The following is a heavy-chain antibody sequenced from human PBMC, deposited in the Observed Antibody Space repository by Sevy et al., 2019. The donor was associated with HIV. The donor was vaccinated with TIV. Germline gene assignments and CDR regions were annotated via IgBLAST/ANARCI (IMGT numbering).Heavy chain of an antibody. J-gene: IGHJ6*03. V-gene: IGHV1-18*04. CDR1: GYTFTSYG. D-gene: IGHD1-20*01. Sequence: ASVKVSCKASGYTFTSYGISWVRQAPGQGLEWMGWISAYNGNTNYAQKLQGRVTMTTDTSTSTAYMELRSLRSDDTAVYYCARRLPITKLDPREFYYYMDVWGKGTTVTVSS. CDR3: ARRLPITKLDPREFYYYMDV. CDR2: ISAYNGNT.